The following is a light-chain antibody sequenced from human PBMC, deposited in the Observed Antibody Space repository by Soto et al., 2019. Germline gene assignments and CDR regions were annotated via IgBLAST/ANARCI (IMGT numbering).Light chain of an antibody. CDR3: QQYGGSPPLT. CDR2: GAS. CDR1: QSVSSTY. V-gene: IGKV3-20*01. J-gene: IGKJ4*01. Sequence: IVLTQSPGTLSLSPGERATLSCRASQSVSSTYIAWYQQNPGQAPRLLIYGASSRATGIPDRFSGSGSGTDFTLTISRLEPEDFAVYFCQQYGGSPPLTFGGGTKVEIK.